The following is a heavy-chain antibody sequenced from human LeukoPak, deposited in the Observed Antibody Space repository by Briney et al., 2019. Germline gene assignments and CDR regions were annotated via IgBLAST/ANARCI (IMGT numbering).Heavy chain of an antibody. D-gene: IGHD5-24*01. CDR2: IYYSGST. Sequence: KASETLSLTCTVSGGSISSYYWSWIRQPPGKGLEWIGYIYYSGSTNYNPSLKSRVTISVDTSKNQFSLKLSSVTAADTAVYYCARAGKEMATIPKHYYYYGMDVWGQGTTVTVSS. CDR1: GGSISSYY. J-gene: IGHJ6*02. V-gene: IGHV4-59*01. CDR3: ARAGKEMATIPKHYYYYGMDV.